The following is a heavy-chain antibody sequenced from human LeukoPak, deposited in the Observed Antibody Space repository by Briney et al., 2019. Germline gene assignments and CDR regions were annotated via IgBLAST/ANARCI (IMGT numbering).Heavy chain of an antibody. CDR2: INWNSGSI. CDR1: GFTFDDYA. CDR3: VKDTTVTTMYYFDY. D-gene: IGHD4-17*01. Sequence: GGSLRLSCAASGFTFDDYAMHWVRQAPGKGPQWVSGINWNSGSIGYADSVKGRFTISRDNAKKFLYLQMNSLRAEDTALYYCVKDTTVTTMYYFDYWGQGTLVTVSS. J-gene: IGHJ4*02. V-gene: IGHV3-9*01.